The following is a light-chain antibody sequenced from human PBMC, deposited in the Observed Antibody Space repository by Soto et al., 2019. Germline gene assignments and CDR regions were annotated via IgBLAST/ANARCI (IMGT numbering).Light chain of an antibody. J-gene: IGLJ1*01. CDR2: DVS. CDR3: SSYTSSSTLYV. V-gene: IGLV2-14*01. CDR1: SSDVGGYNY. Sequence: QSALTQPASVSGSPGQSITISCTGTSSDVGGYNYVSWYQQHPGKAPKLMIYDVSNRPSGVSNRFSGCKSGNTASLTISGLHADDEADYYCSSYTSSSTLYVFGTGTKLTVL.